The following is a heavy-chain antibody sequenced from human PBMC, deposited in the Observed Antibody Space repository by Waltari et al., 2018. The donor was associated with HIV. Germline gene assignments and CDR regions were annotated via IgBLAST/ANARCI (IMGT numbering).Heavy chain of an antibody. CDR3: ARGGFYGSGSKVN. Sequence: EVQLVESGGGLVQPGGSLRLSCAASGFTFSSCCMSWVSQAPGKGRGWVTNRKQDGSEKYYVDSVKGRFTISRDNAENSLYLQMNSLRAEDTAVYYCARGGFYGSGSKVNWGQGTLVTVSS. D-gene: IGHD3-10*01. CDR1: GFTFSSCC. CDR2: RKQDGSEK. V-gene: IGHV3-7*04. J-gene: IGHJ4*02.